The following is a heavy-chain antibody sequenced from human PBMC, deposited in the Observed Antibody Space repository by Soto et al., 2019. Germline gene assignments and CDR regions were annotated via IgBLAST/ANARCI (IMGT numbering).Heavy chain of an antibody. V-gene: IGHV3-9*01. CDR3: AIVANDYGDSLNDL. CDR2: ISWNSGSI. J-gene: IGHJ2*01. CDR1: GFTFDDYA. Sequence: EVQLVESGGGLVQPGRSLRLSCAASGFTFDDYAMHWVRQAPGKGLEWVSGISWNSGSIGYADSVKGRFTISRDNAKNSLYLQMNSLSAEDTALYYCAIVANDYGDSLNDLWGRGTLVTVSS. D-gene: IGHD4-17*01.